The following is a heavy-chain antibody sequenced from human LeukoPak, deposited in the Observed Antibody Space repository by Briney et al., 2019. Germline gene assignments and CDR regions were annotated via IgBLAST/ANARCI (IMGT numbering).Heavy chain of an antibody. CDR3: ASVRGASNYFDY. V-gene: IGHV3-33*01. CDR1: GFTFSSYG. D-gene: IGHD3-10*01. CDR2: IWYDGSNK. J-gene: IGHJ4*02. Sequence: GGSLRLSCAASGFTFSSYGMHWVRQAPGKGLEWVAVIWYDGSNKYYADSVKGRFTISRDNSKNTLYLQMNSLRAEDTAVYYCASVRGASNYFDYWGQGTLVTVSS.